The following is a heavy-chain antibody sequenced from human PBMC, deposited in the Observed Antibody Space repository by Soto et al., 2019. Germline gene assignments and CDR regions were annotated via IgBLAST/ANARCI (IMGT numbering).Heavy chain of an antibody. V-gene: IGHV3-33*01. CDR3: ARDRTTQGSPIYYFDY. CDR2: IWYDGSNK. D-gene: IGHD1-26*01. Sequence: PGGSLRLSCAASGFTFSSYGMHWVRQAPGKGLEWVAVIWYDGSNKYYADSVKGRFTISRDNSKNTLYLQMNSLRAEDTAVYYCARDRTTQGSPIYYFDYWGQGTLVTVSS. J-gene: IGHJ4*02. CDR1: GFTFSSYG.